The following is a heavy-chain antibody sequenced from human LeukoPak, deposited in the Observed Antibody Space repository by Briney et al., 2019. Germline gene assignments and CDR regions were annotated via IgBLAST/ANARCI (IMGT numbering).Heavy chain of an antibody. CDR2: INSYGSSL. V-gene: IGHV3-74*01. J-gene: IGHJ6*02. CDR3: ARDYAYSNYYYGYFYGMDV. Sequence: PGGSLRLSCAASGFTFSDYWMHWVRQAPGKGLVCVSRINSYGSSLSYADPVKGRLTISRDNAKNTLYLQMNSLRAEDTAVYYCARDYAYSNYYYGYFYGMDVWGQGTTVTVSS. D-gene: IGHD4-11*01. CDR1: GFTFSDYW.